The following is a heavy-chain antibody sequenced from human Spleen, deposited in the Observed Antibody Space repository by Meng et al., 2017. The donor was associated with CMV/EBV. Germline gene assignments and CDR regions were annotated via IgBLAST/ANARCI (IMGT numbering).Heavy chain of an antibody. Sequence: GESLKISCAASGFILSGYTMSWVRQVPGKGLEWVSSISSSSDYIYYIDSLRGRFTISRDNAKNSLYLEMSSLRAEDTAVYYCARGFPGWYRTLVDFWGQGTLVTVSS. CDR1: GFILSGYT. CDR2: ISSSSDYI. CDR3: ARGFPGWYRTLVDF. D-gene: IGHD6-19*01. J-gene: IGHJ4*01. V-gene: IGHV3-21*06.